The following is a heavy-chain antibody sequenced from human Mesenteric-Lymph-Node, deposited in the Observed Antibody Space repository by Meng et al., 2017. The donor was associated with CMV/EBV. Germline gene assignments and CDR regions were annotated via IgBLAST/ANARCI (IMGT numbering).Heavy chain of an antibody. D-gene: IGHD3-3*01. CDR1: GGSITSTIHY. V-gene: IGHV4-39*07. J-gene: IGHJ5*02. CDR3: ARGGHYDFWSGYYTQHWFDP. CDR2: IYYTGST. Sequence: SETLSLTCTVSGGSITSTIHYWGWIRQPPGKGLEWIANIYYTGSTHYNPSLRSRVTISVDTSKNQFSLKLSSVTAADTAVYYCARGGHYDFWSGYYTQHWFDPWGQGTLVTVSS.